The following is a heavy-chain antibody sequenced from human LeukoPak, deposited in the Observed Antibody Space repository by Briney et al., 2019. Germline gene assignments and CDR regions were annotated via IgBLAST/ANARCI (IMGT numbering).Heavy chain of an antibody. D-gene: IGHD3-22*01. J-gene: IGHJ3*01. Sequence: LAGGSLRLSCAASGFTFSNAWMSWVRQAPGKGLEWVSVIGASGADTYYSDSVKGRFTVSRDNSQNTLFLHMSSLRAEDTAVYFCARRPRDTSGYYLGAFHDWGQGTTVTVSS. CDR1: GFTFSNAW. CDR3: ARRPRDTSGYYLGAFHD. CDR2: IGASGADT. V-gene: IGHV3-23*01.